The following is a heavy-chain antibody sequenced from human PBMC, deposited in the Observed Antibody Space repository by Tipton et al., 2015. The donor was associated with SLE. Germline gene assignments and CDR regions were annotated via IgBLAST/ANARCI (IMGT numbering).Heavy chain of an antibody. Sequence: TLSLTCTVSGGSISSYFWSWIRQPPGKGLEWIGYIYYDGTTNYNPSLKSRVTISVDTSKNQFSLRLSSVTAADTAMYYCARQSRLRGTIDFDAWGQGTLVTVSS. CDR3: ARQSRLRGTIDFDA. CDR1: GGSISSYF. J-gene: IGHJ4*02. V-gene: IGHV4-59*08. CDR2: IYYDGTT. D-gene: IGHD3-10*01.